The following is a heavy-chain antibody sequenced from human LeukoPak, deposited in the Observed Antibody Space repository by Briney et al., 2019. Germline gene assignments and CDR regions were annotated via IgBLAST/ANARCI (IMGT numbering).Heavy chain of an antibody. V-gene: IGHV1-46*01. CDR3: ARRDSGTYSYFDY. Sequence: ASVKVSCKASGYTFTRYYMYWVRQAPGQGLEWMGVINPSGGDTLYAQNFQGRVTMTRDTSTSTVYMELSSLRSDDTAVYYCARRDSGTYSYFDYWGQGALVTVSS. J-gene: IGHJ4*02. CDR1: GYTFTRYY. D-gene: IGHD1-26*01. CDR2: INPSGGDT.